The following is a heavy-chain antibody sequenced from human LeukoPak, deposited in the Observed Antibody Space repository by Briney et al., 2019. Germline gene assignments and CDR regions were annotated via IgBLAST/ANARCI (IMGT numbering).Heavy chain of an antibody. D-gene: IGHD5-18*01. CDR1: GYTLTGYY. Sequence: ASVKVSCKASGYTLTGYYMHWVRQAPGQGLEWMGWINPNSGGTNYAQKFQGRVTMTRDTSISTAYMELSRLRSDDTAVYYCAREEDVDTAMVTDYRGQGTLVTVSS. V-gene: IGHV1-2*02. CDR2: INPNSGGT. J-gene: IGHJ4*02. CDR3: AREEDVDTAMVTDY.